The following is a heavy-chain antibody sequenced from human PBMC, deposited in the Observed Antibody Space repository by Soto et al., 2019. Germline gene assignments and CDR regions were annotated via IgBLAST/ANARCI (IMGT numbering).Heavy chain of an antibody. D-gene: IGHD6-13*01. CDR2: INWNGGST. CDR3: ARDKYSSSWYSSGMDV. CDR1: GFTLYDYG. V-gene: IGHV3-20*04. J-gene: IGHJ6*02. Sequence: GGSLRLSCAASGFTLYDYGMSWARQDQGKGLEWVSGINWNGGSTGYADSVKGRFTISRDNAKNSLYLQMNSLRAEDTALYYCARDKYSSSWYSSGMDVWGQGTTVTVSS.